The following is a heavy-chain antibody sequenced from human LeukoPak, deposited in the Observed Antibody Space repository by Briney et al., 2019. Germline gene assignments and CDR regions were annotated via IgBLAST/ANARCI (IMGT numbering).Heavy chain of an antibody. CDR1: GFTFSGSA. D-gene: IGHD5-18*01. CDR3: ANHKEYSASSIHY. J-gene: IGHJ4*02. CDR2: ISGAATHT. V-gene: IGHV3-23*01. Sequence: GGSLRLSCAASGFTFSGSAMSWVRQAPGKGLEWVSAISGAATHTYYADSMKGRFTISRDNSKNTLYLQMSGLRAEDTAVYYCANHKEYSASSIHYWGRGNLVSVSS.